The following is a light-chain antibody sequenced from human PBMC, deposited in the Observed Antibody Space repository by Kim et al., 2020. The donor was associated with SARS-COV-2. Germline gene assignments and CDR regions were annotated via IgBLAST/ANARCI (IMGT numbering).Light chain of an antibody. CDR3: AAWDDSLNGWV. CDR1: SANIESNT. V-gene: IGLV1-44*01. J-gene: IGLJ3*02. CDR2: SNS. Sequence: GERVTISCTGSSANIESNTINWYQQLPGTAPKLLIYSNSQRPSGVPDRFSGSKSGTSASLAISGLQSEDEADYYCAAWDDSLNGWVFGGGTQLTVL.